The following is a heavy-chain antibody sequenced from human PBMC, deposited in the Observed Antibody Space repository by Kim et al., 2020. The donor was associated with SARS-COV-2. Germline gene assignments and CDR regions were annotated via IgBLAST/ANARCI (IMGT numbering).Heavy chain of an antibody. Sequence: ASVKVSCKASGYTFTGYYMHWVRQAPGQGLEWMGWINPNSGGTNYAQKFQGRVTMTRDTSISTAYMELSRLRSDDTAVYYCARVGVDIVATIPLRAFDIWGQGTMVTVSS. D-gene: IGHD5-12*01. V-gene: IGHV1-2*02. CDR2: INPNSGGT. CDR3: ARVGVDIVATIPLRAFDI. CDR1: GYTFTGYY. J-gene: IGHJ3*02.